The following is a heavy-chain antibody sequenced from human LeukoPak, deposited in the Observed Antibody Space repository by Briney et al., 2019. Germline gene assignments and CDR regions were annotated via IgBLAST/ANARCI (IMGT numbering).Heavy chain of an antibody. V-gene: IGHV3-74*01. D-gene: IGHD4-17*01. J-gene: IGHJ6*02. CDR2: INGDGSST. CDR3: ARVRYDYYGMDV. CDR1: GFTFSSFW. Sequence: GGSLRLSCAASGFTFSSFWMHWVRQAPGKGLVWVSRINGDGSSTSYADSVKGRFTISRDNAKNTLYLQMNSLRAEDTAVYYCARVRYDYYGMDVWGQGTTVTVSS.